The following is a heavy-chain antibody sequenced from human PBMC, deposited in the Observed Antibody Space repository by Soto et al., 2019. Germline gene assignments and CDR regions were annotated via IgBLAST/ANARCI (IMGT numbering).Heavy chain of an antibody. CDR1: GFTFSSYD. V-gene: IGHV3-48*03. J-gene: IGHJ6*02. CDR2: MSSSGSTI. CDR3: AAIVVVPAAPMAA. D-gene: IGHD2-2*01. Sequence: EVQLVESGGGLVQPGGSLRLSCAASGFTFSSYDMNWVRQAPGKGLECVSYMSSSGSTIYYADSVKGRFTVSRDNAKSSLYLQTNSLRAEDTAVYYCAAIVVVPAAPMAAWGQGTTVTVSS.